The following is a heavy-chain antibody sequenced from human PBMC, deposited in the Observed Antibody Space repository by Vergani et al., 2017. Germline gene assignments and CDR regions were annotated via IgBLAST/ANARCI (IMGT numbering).Heavy chain of an antibody. CDR2: IIPILGIA. V-gene: IGHV1-69*04. CDR3: ARVVVTVWGSYRYTLGY. CDR1: GGTFSSYA. Sequence: QVQLVQSGAEVKKPGSSVKVSCKASGGTFSSYAISWVRQAPGQGLEWMGRIIPILGIANYAQKFQGRVTMTRDTSISTAYMELSRLRSDDTAVYYCARVVVTVWGSYRYTLGYWGQGTLVTVSS. D-gene: IGHD3-16*02. J-gene: IGHJ4*02.